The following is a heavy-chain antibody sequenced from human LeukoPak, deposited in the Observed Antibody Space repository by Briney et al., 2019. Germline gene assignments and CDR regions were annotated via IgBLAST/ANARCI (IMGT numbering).Heavy chain of an antibody. V-gene: IGHV4-38-2*01. CDR1: RYSLISGFY. D-gene: IGHD4-17*01. CDR3: ASLYGDYLDY. J-gene: IGHJ4*02. Sequence: SETLSVTCVVSRYSLISGFYWGWVRQPPGKGLGLIGSIYYIGSTYYNPSLKSRVTISVETSKNQFSLKLSSWTAAGTAVYYCASLYGDYLDYWGRGSLVSVCS. CDR2: IYYIGST.